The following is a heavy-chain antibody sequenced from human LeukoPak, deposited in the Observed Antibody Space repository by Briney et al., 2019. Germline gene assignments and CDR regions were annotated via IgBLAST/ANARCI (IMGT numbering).Heavy chain of an antibody. CDR2: INSDGTST. V-gene: IGHV3-74*01. D-gene: IGHD3-16*01. Sequence: PGGSLRLSCAASGFTFSNYWMHWVRQAPGKGLVWVSRINSDGTSTSYADSVRGRSTISRDNAKNTLYLQLNSLRPEDTAVYYCAKDAWGSSMAYWGQGTLVTVSS. J-gene: IGHJ4*02. CDR3: AKDAWGSSMAY. CDR1: GFTFSNYW.